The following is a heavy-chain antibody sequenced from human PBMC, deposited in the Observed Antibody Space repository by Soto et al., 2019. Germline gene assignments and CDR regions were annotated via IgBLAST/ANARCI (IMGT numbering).Heavy chain of an antibody. D-gene: IGHD3-10*01. CDR2: TSYDGDKE. CDR3: AKDIALVRGVIIDLDV. Sequence: PGGSLRLSCAAPGFTFSNYGMHWVRQAPGKGLEWVAVTSYDGDKEYYADSVKGRFTISRDNSKNTLYLQMNSLRVEDTAVYYCAKDIALVRGVIIDLDVWGQGTTVTVYS. J-gene: IGHJ6*02. CDR1: GFTFSNYG. V-gene: IGHV3-30*18.